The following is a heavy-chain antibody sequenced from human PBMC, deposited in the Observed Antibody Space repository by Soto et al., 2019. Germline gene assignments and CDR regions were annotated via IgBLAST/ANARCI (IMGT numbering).Heavy chain of an antibody. J-gene: IGHJ6*02. D-gene: IGHD2-2*01. CDR3: ARSQGSSTSLEIYYYYYYGMDV. CDR1: GGTFGSYA. CDR2: IIPIPGTA. V-gene: IGHV1-69*01. Sequence: QVQLVQSGAEVKKPGSSVMVSCKASGGTFGSYAISWVRQAPGQGIEWMGGIIPIPGTANDAQKFQGRVTIAADESTSTAYMELSSLRSEDAAVYYYARSQGSSTSLEIYYYYYYGMDVWGQGTTVTVSS.